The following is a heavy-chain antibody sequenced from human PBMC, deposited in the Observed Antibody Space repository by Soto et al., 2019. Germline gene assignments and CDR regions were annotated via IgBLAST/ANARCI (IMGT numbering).Heavy chain of an antibody. J-gene: IGHJ4*02. V-gene: IGHV3-9*01. CDR2: ISWNSGSI. Sequence: GGSLRLSCAASGFTFDDYAMHWVRQAPGKGLEWVSGISWNSGSIGYADSVKGRFTISRDNAKNSLYLQMNSLRAEDTALYYYAKVGSRFGELRTAIFDYWGQGTLVTVSS. CDR3: AKVGSRFGELRTAIFDY. D-gene: IGHD3-10*01. CDR1: GFTFDDYA.